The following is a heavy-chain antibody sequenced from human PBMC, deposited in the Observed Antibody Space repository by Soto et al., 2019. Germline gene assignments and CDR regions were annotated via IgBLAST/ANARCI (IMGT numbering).Heavy chain of an antibody. Sequence: GASVKVSCKASGYRFTSYGISWVRQAPGQGLEWLGWISAYDDNTKYAQTLQGRVSMSTDTSTNTAYMELRSLRSDDTAVYYCARGLISGYYLYDAFDIWGQGTMVTVSS. CDR1: GYRFTSYG. V-gene: IGHV1-18*01. CDR3: ARGLISGYYLYDAFDI. CDR2: ISAYDDNT. D-gene: IGHD3-22*01. J-gene: IGHJ3*02.